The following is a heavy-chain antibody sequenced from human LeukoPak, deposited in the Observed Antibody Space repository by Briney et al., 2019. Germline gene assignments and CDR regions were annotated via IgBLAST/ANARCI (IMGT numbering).Heavy chain of an antibody. V-gene: IGHV3-23*01. Sequence: GGSLRLSCAASGFTFSSYAMSWVRQAPGKGLEWVSAISGSGGSTYYADSVKGRFTISRDNSKNTMYLQMNNLRAEDTAAYYCARRGTPNAFDLWGQGTMVTVSS. CDR2: ISGSGGST. J-gene: IGHJ3*01. CDR1: GFTFSSYA. D-gene: IGHD3-16*01. CDR3: ARRGTPNAFDL.